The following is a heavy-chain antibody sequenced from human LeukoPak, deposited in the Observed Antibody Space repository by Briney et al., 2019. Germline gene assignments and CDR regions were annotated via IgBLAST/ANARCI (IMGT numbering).Heavy chain of an antibody. D-gene: IGHD6-13*01. Sequence: SETLSLTCAVYGGSFSGYYWSWIRQPPGKGLEWIGEINHSGSTNYNPSLKSRVTISVDTSKNQFSLKLSSVTAADTAVYYCARDHRGAAAGTWAWLDPWGQGTLVTVSS. V-gene: IGHV4-34*01. CDR2: INHSGST. CDR1: GGSFSGYY. CDR3: ARDHRGAAAGTWAWLDP. J-gene: IGHJ5*02.